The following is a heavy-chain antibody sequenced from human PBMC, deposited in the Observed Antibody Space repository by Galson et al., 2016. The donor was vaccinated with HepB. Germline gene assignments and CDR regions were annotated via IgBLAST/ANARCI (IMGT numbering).Heavy chain of an antibody. D-gene: IGHD3-10*01. J-gene: IGHJ4*02. V-gene: IGHV3-11*04. CDR3: ARGDPGITWFLWDH. CDR1: GFTFSAYY. Sequence: SLRLSCAASGFTFSAYYMSWIRQTPGKGLEWLSYISDSGDTTYYADSGKGRSTVSRDNADSSLYLQRHGLRADDTAIYYCARGDPGITWFLWDHWGQGTLVTVSS. CDR2: ISDSGDTT.